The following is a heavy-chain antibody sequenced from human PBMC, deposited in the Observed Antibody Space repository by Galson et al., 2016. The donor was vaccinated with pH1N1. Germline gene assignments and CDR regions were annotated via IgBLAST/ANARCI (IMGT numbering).Heavy chain of an antibody. CDR1: GFKFDTFG. CDR3: ARVRFCYGGRCFSYFEN. V-gene: IGHV3-33*01. CDR2: IWYDGRNE. Sequence: SCAASGFKFDTFGMHWVRQAPGKGLEWVALIWYDGRNEDYADSVKGRFTISRDNSKSTLYLQMNSLRAEDTAVYYCARVRFCYGGRCFSYFENWGQGTLVTVSS. D-gene: IGHD4-23*01. J-gene: IGHJ4*02.